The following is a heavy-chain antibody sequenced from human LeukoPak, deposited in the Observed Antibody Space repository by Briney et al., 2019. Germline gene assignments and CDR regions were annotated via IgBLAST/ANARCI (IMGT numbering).Heavy chain of an antibody. CDR1: GGSFSGYY. V-gene: IGHV4-34*01. Sequence: PSETLSLTCAVYGGSFSGYYWSWIRQPPGKGLEWIGEINHSGSTNYNPSLKSRVTISVDTSKNQFSLKLSSVTAADTAVYYCARGGLYGDSVGEYYFDYWGQGTLVTVSS. CDR2: INHSGST. J-gene: IGHJ4*02. D-gene: IGHD4-17*01. CDR3: ARGGLYGDSVGEYYFDY.